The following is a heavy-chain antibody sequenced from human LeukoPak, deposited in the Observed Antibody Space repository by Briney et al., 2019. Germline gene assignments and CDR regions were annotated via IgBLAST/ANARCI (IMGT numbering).Heavy chain of an antibody. CDR3: ARDRVTMVRGVIGLYYFDY. CDR1: SGSISSSNW. V-gene: IGHV4-4*02. D-gene: IGHD3-10*01. Sequence: SGTLSLTCAVSSGSISSSNWWSWVRQPPGKGLEWIGEIYHSGSTNYNPSLKSRVTISVDKSKNQFSLKLSSVTAADTAVYYCARDRVTMVRGVIGLYYFDYWGQGTLVTVSS. J-gene: IGHJ4*02. CDR2: IYHSGST.